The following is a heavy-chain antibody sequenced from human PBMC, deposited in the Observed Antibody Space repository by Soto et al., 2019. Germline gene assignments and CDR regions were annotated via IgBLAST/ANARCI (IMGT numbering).Heavy chain of an antibody. J-gene: IGHJ6*01. CDR2: SRNRVNSHTT. Sequence: EVQLVESGGGLVQPGGSLRLSCAASGFTFSDHYMDWVRQAPGKGLEWVARSRNRVNSHTTEYAASVKGRFTISRDETKISLYLQMNSLKIEDKAVYYCTRGLLGGAPSYTFHGMDVWGQGTTVTVSS. D-gene: IGHD1-26*01. CDR1: GFTFSDHY. V-gene: IGHV3-72*01. CDR3: TRGLLGGAPSYTFHGMDV.